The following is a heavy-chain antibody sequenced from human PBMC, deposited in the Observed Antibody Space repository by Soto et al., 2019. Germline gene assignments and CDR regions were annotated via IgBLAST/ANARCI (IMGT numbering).Heavy chain of an antibody. Sequence: PSETLSLTCAVSGDSIRSDKWWSWVRQPPGKGLEWIGEIHHSGNSNYNPSLKSRVIISVDTSKNQFSLKLSSVTAADTAVYYCARDRRLITMVRGVSLWFDPWGQGTLVTVSS. CDR2: IHHSGNS. D-gene: IGHD3-10*01. V-gene: IGHV4-4*02. CDR1: GDSIRSDKW. J-gene: IGHJ5*02. CDR3: ARDRRLITMVRGVSLWFDP.